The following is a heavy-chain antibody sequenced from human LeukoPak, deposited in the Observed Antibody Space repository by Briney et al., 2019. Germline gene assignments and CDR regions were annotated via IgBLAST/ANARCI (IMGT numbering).Heavy chain of an antibody. CDR2: ISGSGGST. Sequence: GGSLRLSCAASGFTFSSYSMNWVRQAPGKGLEWVSAISGSGGSTYYADSVKGRFTISRDNSKNTLYLQMNSLRAEDTAVYYCAKDHRVVVVGGAFDIWGQGTMVTVSS. D-gene: IGHD2-15*01. V-gene: IGHV3-23*01. CDR3: AKDHRVVVVGGAFDI. CDR1: GFTFSSYS. J-gene: IGHJ3*02.